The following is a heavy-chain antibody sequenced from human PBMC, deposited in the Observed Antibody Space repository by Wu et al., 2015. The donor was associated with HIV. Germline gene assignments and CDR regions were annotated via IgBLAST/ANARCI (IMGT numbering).Heavy chain of an antibody. Sequence: QVQLVQSGAEVKKPGASVKVSCKASGDTFTSYDINWVRQAPGQGLQWMGWINPDTGDTKYSQKFKGSVTMTRDTSISTVYMVLTSLKSNDTAIYYCASPFGSGPWGQGTLVTVSS. CDR3: ASPFGSGP. J-gene: IGHJ5*02. CDR2: INPDTGDT. CDR1: GDTFTSYD. V-gene: IGHV1-2*02. D-gene: IGHD3-10*01.